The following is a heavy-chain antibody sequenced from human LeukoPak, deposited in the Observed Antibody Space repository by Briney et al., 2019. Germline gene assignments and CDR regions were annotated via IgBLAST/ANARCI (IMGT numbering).Heavy chain of an antibody. V-gene: IGHV4-39*07. CDR2: LYYSGST. CDR3: ARGIVVPAAIAGNWFDP. CDR1: GDSITSSSYY. D-gene: IGHD2-2*02. J-gene: IGHJ5*02. Sequence: SETLSLTCAVSGDSITSSSYYWGWIRQPPGKGLEWIGSLYYSGSTNYNPSLKSRVTISVDTSKNQFSLKLSSVTAADTAVYYCARGIVVPAAIAGNWFDPWGQGTLVTVSS.